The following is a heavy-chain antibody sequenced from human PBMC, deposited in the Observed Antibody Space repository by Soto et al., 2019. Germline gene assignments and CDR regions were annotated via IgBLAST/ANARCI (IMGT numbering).Heavy chain of an antibody. J-gene: IGHJ4*02. Sequence: GGSLRLSCAASGFTFSSYAMSWVRRAPGKGLEWVSTVSGSGGNTYYADSVKGRFTISRDNSENTLYLQMISLRAEDMAIYYCAKGPHSSGWHYFDYWGQGTLVTVSS. D-gene: IGHD6-19*01. V-gene: IGHV3-23*01. CDR3: AKGPHSSGWHYFDY. CDR2: VSGSGGNT. CDR1: GFTFSSYA.